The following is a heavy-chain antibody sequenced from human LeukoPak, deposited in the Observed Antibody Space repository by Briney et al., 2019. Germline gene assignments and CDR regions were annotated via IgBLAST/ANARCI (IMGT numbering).Heavy chain of an antibody. D-gene: IGHD3-22*01. CDR3: AKDIPTMIVVAPGAFDI. Sequence: LGGSLRLSCAASGFTLSNSWMHWVRQAPGKGLVWVSRTNGDGSDTSYADSVKGRFTISRDNAKNSLYLQMNSLRAEDTALYYCAKDIPTMIVVAPGAFDIWGQGTMVTVSS. J-gene: IGHJ3*02. CDR2: TNGDGSDT. V-gene: IGHV3-74*01. CDR1: GFTLSNSW.